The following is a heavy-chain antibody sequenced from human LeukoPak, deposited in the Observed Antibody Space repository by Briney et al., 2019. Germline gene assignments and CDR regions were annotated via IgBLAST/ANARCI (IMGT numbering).Heavy chain of an antibody. CDR1: GFTFSSYW. V-gene: IGHV3-74*01. J-gene: IGHJ6*03. CDR3: ARGSVTKGYFYYMDV. Sequence: GGSLRLSCAASGFTFSSYWLHWVRQAPGKGLVWVSRINADGSRTNYADSVKGRFTIPRDNAKNTLYLQMNSLRADDTAVYYCARGSVTKGYFYYMDVWGKGTTVSVSS. D-gene: IGHD4-17*01. CDR2: INADGSRT.